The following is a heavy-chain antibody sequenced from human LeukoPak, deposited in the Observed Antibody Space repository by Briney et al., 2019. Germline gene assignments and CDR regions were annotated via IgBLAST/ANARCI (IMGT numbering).Heavy chain of an antibody. CDR1: GVSISSSSYG. Sequence: SETLSLTCTVSGVSISSSSYGWGWIRPPPGKGLEWIGSIYCSGSTYYNPSLERRFTISVATSKTQFPPKLSSVTAAATAVYYSARPKGDGGSTAFDIWGQGTMVTVSS. CDR3: ARPKGDGGSTAFDI. V-gene: IGHV4-39*01. J-gene: IGHJ3*02. D-gene: IGHD2-21*01. CDR2: IYCSGST.